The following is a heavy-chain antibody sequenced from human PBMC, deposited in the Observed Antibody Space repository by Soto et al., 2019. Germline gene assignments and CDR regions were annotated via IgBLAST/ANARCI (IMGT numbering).Heavy chain of an antibody. CDR1: GFTFSTYG. J-gene: IGHJ4*02. D-gene: IGHD5-18*01. Sequence: ESGGGVVQPGKSLRLSCAASGFTFSTYGMHWVRQAPGKGLEWVAVIWYDGSNKYHGDSLKGRFTISRDNSKNTLYLQINNLRAEDKAVYYCGRDGALGDTAVVDSWGQGTLVTVSS. CDR2: IWYDGSNK. V-gene: IGHV3-33*01. CDR3: GRDGALGDTAVVDS.